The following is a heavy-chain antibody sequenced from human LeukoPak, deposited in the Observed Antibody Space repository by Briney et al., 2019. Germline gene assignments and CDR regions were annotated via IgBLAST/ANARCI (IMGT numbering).Heavy chain of an antibody. CDR2: INGDGAST. Sequence: PGGSLRLSCAASGFPFSSHWMHWVRQAPGKGLVWVSRINGDGASTAYAGSVRGRFTISRDNAKNTLYLQMNSLRADDTAVYYCARGAYAWQDYWGQGILVTVSS. CDR3: ARGAYAWQDY. D-gene: IGHD3-16*01. CDR1: GFPFSSHW. J-gene: IGHJ4*02. V-gene: IGHV3-74*01.